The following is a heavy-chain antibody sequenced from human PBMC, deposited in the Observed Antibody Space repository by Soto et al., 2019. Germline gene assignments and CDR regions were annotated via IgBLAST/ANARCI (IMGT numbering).Heavy chain of an antibody. CDR1: GGTFSTYA. J-gene: IGHJ3*02. D-gene: IGHD2-21*02. CDR2: IIPIFGTA. V-gene: IGHV1-69*01. CDR3: ARVILAYCGSDCYWHDAFDI. Sequence: QVQLVQSGAEVKKPGSSVKVSCKASGGTFSTYAISWVRQAPGQGLEWMGGIIPIFGTANYTQKFQDRVTISADDSTSTAYMDLSGLRSEDTAIYYCARVILAYCGSDCYWHDAFDIWGQGTMVTVSS.